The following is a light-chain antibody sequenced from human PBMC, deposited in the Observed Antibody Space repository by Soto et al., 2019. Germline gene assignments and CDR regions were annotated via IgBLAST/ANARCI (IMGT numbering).Light chain of an antibody. CDR2: DAS. J-gene: IGKJ1*01. V-gene: IGKV1-5*01. CDR3: QQYNSYSFT. CDR1: QSITIW. Sequence: DIQMTQSPSTLSASVGDRVTITCRASQSITIWLAWYQQKPGKAPKLLIFDASSLESGVPSRFSGSGSGTEFTLTISSLQPDDFATYYCQQYNSYSFTFGQGTKVEIK.